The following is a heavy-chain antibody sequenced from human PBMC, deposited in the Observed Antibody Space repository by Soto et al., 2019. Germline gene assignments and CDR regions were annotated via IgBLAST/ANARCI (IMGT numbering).Heavy chain of an antibody. J-gene: IGHJ3*02. V-gene: IGHV4-34*01. CDR3: ARVERGTATTVVDAFDI. CDR1: GGFVTSGSYY. CDR2: MSHSGGT. D-gene: IGHD2-8*02. Sequence: QVQLQQWGAGLLKPSETMSLTCAVYGGFVTSGSYYWSWIRQPPGKGLEWIGEMSHSGGTHFNPSLKSRVTIAVDTSKTQFNLKMSSVTAADTALYYCARVERGTATTVVDAFDIWGPGTMVTVSS.